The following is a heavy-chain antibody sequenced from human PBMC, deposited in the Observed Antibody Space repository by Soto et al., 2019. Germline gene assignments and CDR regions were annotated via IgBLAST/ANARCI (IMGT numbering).Heavy chain of an antibody. D-gene: IGHD6-13*01. V-gene: IGHV3-23*01. CDR1: GFTFSSYA. Sequence: EVQLLESGGGLVQPGGSLRLSCAASGFTFSSYAMSWVRQAPGKGLEWVSAISGSGRSTYYADSVKGRFTISRDNSKNTLYLQMNSLRADDTAVYYCAKEQKDSSTWSELHYWGQGSLVTVSS. CDR2: ISGSGRST. CDR3: AKEQKDSSTWSELHY. J-gene: IGHJ4*02.